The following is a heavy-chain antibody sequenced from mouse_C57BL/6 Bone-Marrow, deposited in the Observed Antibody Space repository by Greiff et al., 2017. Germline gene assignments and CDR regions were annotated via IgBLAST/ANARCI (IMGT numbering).Heavy chain of an antibody. J-gene: IGHJ2*01. V-gene: IGHV14-4*01. CDR2: IDPGNGGT. CDR3: TTYSNYYSLDY. CDR1: GFNIKDDY. Sequence: EVQLQQSGAELVRPGASVKMSCTASGFNIKDDYMHWVKQRPEQGLEWIGWIDPGNGGTDYAAKFQGKATITADTSSNTAYLQLSSLTSDDTAVDYCTTYSNYYSLDYWGQGTTLTVSS. D-gene: IGHD2-5*01.